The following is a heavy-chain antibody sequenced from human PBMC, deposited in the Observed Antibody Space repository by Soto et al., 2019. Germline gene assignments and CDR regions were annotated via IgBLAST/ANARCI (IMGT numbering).Heavy chain of an antibody. CDR1: GFTFSSYA. CDR2: ISGSGGST. V-gene: IGHV3-23*01. CDR3: AKDPRYCSSTSCYGHYYYYMDV. D-gene: IGHD2-2*01. J-gene: IGHJ6*03. Sequence: GGSLRLSCAASGFTFSSYAMSWVRQAPGKGLEWVSAISGSGGSTYYADSVKGRFTISRDNSKNTLYLQMNSLRAEDTAVYYCAKDPRYCSSTSCYGHYYYYMDVWGKGTTVTVSS.